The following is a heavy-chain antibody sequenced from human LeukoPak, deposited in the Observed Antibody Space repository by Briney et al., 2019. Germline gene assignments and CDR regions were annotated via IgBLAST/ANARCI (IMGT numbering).Heavy chain of an antibody. V-gene: IGHV1-18*01. CDR2: ISAYNGNT. J-gene: IGHJ4*02. D-gene: IGHD4-17*01. CDR3: ARDGAYGDYDY. Sequence: ASVKVSCKASGYTFTSYGISWVRQAPGQGLDWMGWISAYNGNTNYAQKLQGRVTMTTDTYTSTAYMKLRSLRSDDTAVYYCARDGAYGDYDYWGQGTLVTVSS. CDR1: GYTFTSYG.